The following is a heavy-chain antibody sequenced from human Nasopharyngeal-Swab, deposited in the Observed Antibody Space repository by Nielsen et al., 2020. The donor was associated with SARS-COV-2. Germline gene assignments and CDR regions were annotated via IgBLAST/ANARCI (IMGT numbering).Heavy chain of an antibody. CDR2: MNPNSGNT. J-gene: IGHJ4*02. D-gene: IGHD3-22*01. Sequence: ASVKVSCKASGYTFISYDINWVRQATGQGLEWMGWMNPNSGNTGYAQKFQGRVTMTRHTSISTAYMELSSLRSEDTAVYYCARLGASSRMGTMIVVALYYFDYWGQGTLVTVSS. V-gene: IGHV1-8*01. CDR3: ARLGASSRMGTMIVVALYYFDY. CDR1: GYTFISYD.